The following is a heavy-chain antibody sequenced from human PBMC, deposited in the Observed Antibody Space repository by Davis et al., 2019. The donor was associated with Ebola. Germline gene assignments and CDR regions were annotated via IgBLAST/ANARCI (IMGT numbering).Heavy chain of an antibody. J-gene: IGHJ5*02. V-gene: IGHV3-30*18. CDR1: GFTFSSYG. CDR2: ISYDGSNK. Sequence: PGGSLRLSCAASGFTFSSYGMHWVRQAPGKGLEWVAVISYDGSNKYYADSVKGRFTISRDNSKNTLYLQMNSLRAEDTAVYYCAKDLEWLRPRGVGLPEFDPWGQGTLVTVSS. CDR3: AKDLEWLRPRGVGLPEFDP. D-gene: IGHD5-12*01.